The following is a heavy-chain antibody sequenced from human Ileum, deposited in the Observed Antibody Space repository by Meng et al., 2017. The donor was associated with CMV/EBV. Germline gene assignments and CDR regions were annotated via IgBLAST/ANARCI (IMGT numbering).Heavy chain of an antibody. D-gene: IGHD6-13*01. Sequence: ASGYPFTSTFLHWVRQAPGQGLEWMGIINPTGGSTFYAQKFQGRITMTRDTSTTTDYLELSSLRPEDTAVYYCARDQSQNDKSWWFDPWGQGTLSPFL. V-gene: IGHV1-46*01. CDR2: INPTGGST. J-gene: IGHJ5*02. CDR1: GYPFTSTF. CDR3: ARDQSQNDKSWWFDP.